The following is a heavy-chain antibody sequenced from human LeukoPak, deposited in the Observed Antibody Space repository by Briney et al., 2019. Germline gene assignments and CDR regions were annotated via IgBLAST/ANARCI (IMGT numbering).Heavy chain of an antibody. V-gene: IGHV1-24*01. Sequence: ASVKVSCKVSGYTLTELSMHWVRQAPGKGREWMGGFDPEDGETIYAQKFQGRVTMTEDTSTDTAYMELSSLRSEDTAVYYCATDAVLRYSLGLRYYYGMDVWGKGTTVTVSS. J-gene: IGHJ6*04. D-gene: IGHD3-9*01. CDR1: GYTLTELS. CDR3: ATDAVLRYSLGLRYYYGMDV. CDR2: FDPEDGET.